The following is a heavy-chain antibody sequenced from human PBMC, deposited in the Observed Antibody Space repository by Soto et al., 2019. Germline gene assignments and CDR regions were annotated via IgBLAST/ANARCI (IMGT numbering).Heavy chain of an antibody. CDR1: GGSISSYY. D-gene: IGHD1-1*01. CDR3: ARVRLNWNEYYFDY. CDR2: IYYSGST. J-gene: IGHJ4*02. Sequence: SETLSLTCTVSGGSISSYYWSWIRQPPGKGLEWIGYIYYSGSTNYNPSLKSRVTISVDTSKNQFSLKLSSVTAADTAVYYCARVRLNWNEYYFDYWGQGTLVTV. V-gene: IGHV4-59*01.